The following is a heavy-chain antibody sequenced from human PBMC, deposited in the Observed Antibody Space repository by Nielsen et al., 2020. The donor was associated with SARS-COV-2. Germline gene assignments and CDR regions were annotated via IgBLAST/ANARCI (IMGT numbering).Heavy chain of an antibody. Sequence: GESLKISCAASGFTFSSYAMSWVRQAPGKGLEWVSAISGSGGSTYYADSVKGRFTISRDNSKNTLYLQMNSLRAEDTAVYYCAKEAAIVATINWDGGYFDYWGQGTLVTVSS. CDR2: ISGSGGST. J-gene: IGHJ4*02. V-gene: IGHV3-23*01. CDR1: GFTFSSYA. CDR3: AKEAAIVATINWDGGYFDY. D-gene: IGHD5-12*01.